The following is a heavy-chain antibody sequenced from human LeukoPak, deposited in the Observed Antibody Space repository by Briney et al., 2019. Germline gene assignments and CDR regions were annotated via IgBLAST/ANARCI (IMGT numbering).Heavy chain of an antibody. CDR1: GFTFSSYA. D-gene: IGHD1-26*01. CDR2: ISYDGSNK. J-gene: IGHJ4*02. V-gene: IGHV3-30-3*01. Sequence: GGSLRLSCAASGFTFSSYAMHWVRQAPGKGLEWVAVISYDGSNKYYADSVKGRFTISRYNSKNTLYLQMNSLRAEDTAVYYCARDASIVGATHYFDYWGQGTLVTVSA. CDR3: ARDASIVGATHYFDY.